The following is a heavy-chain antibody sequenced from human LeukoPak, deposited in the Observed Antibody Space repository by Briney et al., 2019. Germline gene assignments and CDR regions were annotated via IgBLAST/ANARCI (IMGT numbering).Heavy chain of an antibody. J-gene: IGHJ4*02. CDR2: MYISGET. CDR1: GGSISTYY. D-gene: IGHD6-19*01. V-gene: IGHV4-4*07. Sequence: PSETLSLTCTVSGGSISTYYWSWIRQPAGKGLEWIGRMYISGETSYNPSLKSRVTVSLDTSKNHFSLKLNSVTAADTAVYFCASGIQGAGNNYWGQGTLVTVSS. CDR3: ASGIQGAGNNY.